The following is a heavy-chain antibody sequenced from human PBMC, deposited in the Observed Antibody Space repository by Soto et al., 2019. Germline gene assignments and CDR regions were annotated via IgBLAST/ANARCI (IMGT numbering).Heavy chain of an antibody. CDR1: GFTFSSYA. V-gene: IGHV3-23*01. D-gene: IGHD3-3*01. Sequence: EVQLLESGGGLVQPGGSLRLSCAASGFTFSSYAMSWVRQAPGKGLEWVSAISGSGGSTYYADSVKGRFTISRDNSKNTLYLQMNSLRAEDTAVYYCAKDLNPFYDFWSGYYTGPFDYWGQGTLVTVSS. CDR2: ISGSGGST. J-gene: IGHJ4*02. CDR3: AKDLNPFYDFWSGYYTGPFDY.